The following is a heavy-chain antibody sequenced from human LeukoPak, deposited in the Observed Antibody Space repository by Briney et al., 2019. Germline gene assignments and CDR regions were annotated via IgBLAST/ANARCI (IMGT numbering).Heavy chain of an antibody. Sequence: PGGSLRLSCAASGFTFSAYVMHWVRQAPGKGLECVAVISTDGNEKYYADSVKGRFSISRDNPKNTLYLQMSSLRTEDTAVYYCVRDGGYTGGWTYGAGDYWGQGNLVTVSS. V-gene: IGHV3-30*04. CDR3: VRDGGYTGGWTYGAGDY. CDR1: GFTFSAYV. D-gene: IGHD2-8*02. CDR2: ISTDGNEK. J-gene: IGHJ4*01.